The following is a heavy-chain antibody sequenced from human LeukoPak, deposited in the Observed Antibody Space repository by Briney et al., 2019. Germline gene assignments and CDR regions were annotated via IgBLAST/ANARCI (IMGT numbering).Heavy chain of an antibody. Sequence: SGSLSLTCTDPGGSLSGDYRCWVREPPGKGRKWIGHIQTSRRTNYNPSLKSRVTISVDTSKNQSSLKLSSVTAAYTAVYYCARLSYFLDYRVQGTLVSV. CDR2: IQTSRRT. D-gene: IGHD2/OR15-2a*01. CDR3: ARLSYFLDY. CDR1: GGSLSGDY. V-gene: IGHV4-4*09. J-gene: IGHJ4*02.